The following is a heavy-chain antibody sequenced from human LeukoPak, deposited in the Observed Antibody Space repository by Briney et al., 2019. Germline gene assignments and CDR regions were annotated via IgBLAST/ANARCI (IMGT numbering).Heavy chain of an antibody. CDR1: GGSFSGYY. CDR2: INHSGST. CDR3: ARWEQQLVSGGFDP. V-gene: IGHV4-34*01. D-gene: IGHD6-13*01. Sequence: PSETLSLTCAVYGGSFSGYYWSWIRQPPGKGLEWIGEINHSGSTNYNPSLKSRVTISVDTSKNQFSLKLSSVTAADKAVYYCARWEQQLVSGGFDPWGQGTLVTVSS. J-gene: IGHJ5*02.